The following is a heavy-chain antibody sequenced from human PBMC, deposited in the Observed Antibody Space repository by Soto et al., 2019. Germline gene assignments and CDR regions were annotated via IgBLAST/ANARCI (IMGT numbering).Heavy chain of an antibody. Sequence: QVQLQESGPGLVKPSETLSLTCTVSDDSSSNYKWSWIRQPPGRRLEWIGYIDSNGGTRYNPSLQSRVTIAIDTSTKQFFLKLSSVTAADTAVYYCVRQGFGRLHGLVDVWGQGTTVTVSS. CDR1: DDSSSNYK. D-gene: IGHD3-10*01. CDR2: IDSNGGT. V-gene: IGHV4-59*08. J-gene: IGHJ6*02. CDR3: VRQGFGRLHGLVDV.